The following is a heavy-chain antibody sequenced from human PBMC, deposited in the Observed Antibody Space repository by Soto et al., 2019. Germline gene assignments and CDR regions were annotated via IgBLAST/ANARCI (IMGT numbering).Heavy chain of an antibody. J-gene: IGHJ2*01. CDR2: ISGSGGST. V-gene: IGHV3-23*01. Sequence: EVQLLESGGGLVQPGGSLRLSCAASGFTFTSDAMNWVRQAPGKGLEWVSVISGSGGSTYYADSVKGRFTISRANSKNTLYLQMNSLRAEDTAVYYCTNRTTRWYFDLWGRGTLVTVSS. CDR3: TNRTTRWYFDL. CDR1: GFTFTSDA.